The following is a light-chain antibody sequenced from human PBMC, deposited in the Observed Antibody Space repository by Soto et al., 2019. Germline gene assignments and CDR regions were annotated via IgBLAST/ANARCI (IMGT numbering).Light chain of an antibody. CDR1: QSISSY. CDR2: AAS. J-gene: IGKJ3*01. CDR3: QQSYSTPLFT. Sequence: DIQMTQSPSSLSASVGDRVTITCRASQSISSYLNWYQQKPGKDPKLLISAASSLQSGVPSRFRCSGYGTDFTLTISSLRPEDFATYYCQQSYSTPLFTFGPGTQVDIK. V-gene: IGKV1-39*01.